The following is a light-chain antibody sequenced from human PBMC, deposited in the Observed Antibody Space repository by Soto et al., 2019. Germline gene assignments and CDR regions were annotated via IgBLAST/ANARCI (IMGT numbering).Light chain of an antibody. J-gene: IGKJ4*01. CDR3: MQALQTPLT. Sequence: DIVMTQSPLSLPVTPGEPASISCRSSQSLLHSNGYKYLDWYLKKPGQSPQLLIYLGSNRASGVPDRFSGSGSGTDFTLKISRVEAEDVGVYYCMQALQTPLTFGGGTKVEIK. CDR1: QSLLHSNGYKY. V-gene: IGKV2-28*01. CDR2: LGS.